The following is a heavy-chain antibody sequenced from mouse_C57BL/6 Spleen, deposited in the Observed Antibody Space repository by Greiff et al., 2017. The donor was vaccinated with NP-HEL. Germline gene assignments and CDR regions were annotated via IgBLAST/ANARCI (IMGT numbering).Heavy chain of an antibody. Sequence: QVQLQQSGPELVKPGASVKISCKASGYAFSSSWMNWVKQRPGKGLEWIGRIYPGDGDTNYNGKFKGKATLTADKSSSTAYMQLSSLTSEDSAVYFCASWDYSNSDYWGQGTTLTVSS. J-gene: IGHJ2*01. CDR2: IYPGDGDT. CDR1: GYAFSSSW. V-gene: IGHV1-82*01. CDR3: ASWDYSNSDY. D-gene: IGHD2-5*01.